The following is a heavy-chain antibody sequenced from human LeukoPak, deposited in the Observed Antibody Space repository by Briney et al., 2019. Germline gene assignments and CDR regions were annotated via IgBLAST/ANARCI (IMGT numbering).Heavy chain of an antibody. CDR2: INADGTST. CDR1: GFTFSSYA. D-gene: IGHD1-26*01. J-gene: IGHJ4*02. CDR3: ALGYYVANGCFDS. V-gene: IGHV3-74*01. Sequence: PGGSLRLSCAASGFTFSSYAMHWVRQTPGKGLVWVSRINADGTSTTYADSVKGRFTISRDNAKNTVYLQMNSLRGDDTAVYYCALGYYVANGCFDSWGQGTLVAVSS.